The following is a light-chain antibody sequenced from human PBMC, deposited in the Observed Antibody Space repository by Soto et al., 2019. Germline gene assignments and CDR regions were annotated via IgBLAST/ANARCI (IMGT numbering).Light chain of an antibody. J-gene: IGLJ1*01. CDR2: EVT. CDR1: SSDVGHYNY. V-gene: IGLV2-8*01. Sequence: QSALTQPPSASGSPGQSVTISCTGTSSDVGHYNYVSWYQQHPGKAPKLIIYEVTKRPSGVPDRFSGSKSGYTASLTVSGLQAEDEADYYCSSYAGSNSFPYVFGTGTKLTVL. CDR3: SSYAGSNSFPYV.